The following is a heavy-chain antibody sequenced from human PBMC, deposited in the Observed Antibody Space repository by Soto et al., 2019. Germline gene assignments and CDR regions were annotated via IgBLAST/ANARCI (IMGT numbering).Heavy chain of an antibody. Sequence: SVKVSCKASGGTFSSYAISWVRQAPGQGLEWMGGIIPIFGTADYAQKFQGRVTITADESTSTAYMELSSLRSEDTAVYYCAAGGYSYGTASYYYYYGMDVWGQGTTVTVS. V-gene: IGHV1-69*13. CDR1: GGTFSSYA. J-gene: IGHJ6*02. D-gene: IGHD5-18*01. CDR3: AAGGYSYGTASYYYYYGMDV. CDR2: IIPIFGTA.